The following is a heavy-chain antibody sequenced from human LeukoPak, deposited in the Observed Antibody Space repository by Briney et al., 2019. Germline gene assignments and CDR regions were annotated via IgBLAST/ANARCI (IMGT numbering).Heavy chain of an antibody. J-gene: IGHJ3*02. V-gene: IGHV2-5*02. CDR1: GFSLSTSGVG. CDR3: AHRRAVSGFLEWLFDAFDI. CDR2: IYWDDDK. D-gene: IGHD3-3*01. Sequence: SGPTLVNPTQTLTLTCTFSGFSLSTSGVGVGWIRQPPGKALEWLALIYWDDDKRYSPSLKSRLTITKDTSKNQVALTMTNMDPVDTATYYCAHRRAVSGFLEWLFDAFDIWGQGTMVTVSS.